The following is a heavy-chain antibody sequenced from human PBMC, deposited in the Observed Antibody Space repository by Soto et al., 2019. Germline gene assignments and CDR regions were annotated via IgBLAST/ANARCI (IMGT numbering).Heavy chain of an antibody. J-gene: IGHJ5*02. CDR3: VRDGTKTLRDWFDP. CDR2: IYATGTT. D-gene: IGHD1-1*01. V-gene: IGHV4-4*07. CDR1: CASIIGFY. Sequence: PSETLSLTCTFPCASIIGFYWSWIRKCAGKGLGWVGRIYATGTTDHNPPLTSRVMMSVDTSKKQFSLELRSVTAADTAVYYCVRDGTKTLRDWFDPWGQGISVTVSS.